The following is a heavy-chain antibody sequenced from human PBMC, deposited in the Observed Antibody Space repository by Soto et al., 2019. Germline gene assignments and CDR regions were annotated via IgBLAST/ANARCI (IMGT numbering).Heavy chain of an antibody. D-gene: IGHD3-3*01. CDR2: IWYDGSNN. CDR1: GFTISSYG. V-gene: IGHV3-33*01. J-gene: IGHJ4*02. CDR3: ARVEDYDFWCGYRVDY. Sequence: QVQLVESGGGVVQPGRSLRLSCAASGFTISSYGMHWVRQAPGKGLEWVAVIWYDGSNNYYADSVKGRFTISRDNSKKTPYLQMNSLRAEDTAVYYCARVEDYDFWCGYRVDYWVQGTLVTVSS.